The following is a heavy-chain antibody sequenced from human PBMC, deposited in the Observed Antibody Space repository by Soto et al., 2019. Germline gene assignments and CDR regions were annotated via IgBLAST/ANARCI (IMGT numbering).Heavy chain of an antibody. CDR2: IVPILGTA. D-gene: IGHD4-4*01. V-gene: IGHV1-69*01. Sequence: QVQLVQSGAEVKKPGSSVKVSCKGSGGTFSNYAISWVRQAPGQGLEWMGGIVPILGTANYAQKFQGRVTITADESTRRAYMELRSLSSEDTAMYYCARVVSNFLGVGMDVWGQGTTVTVSS. J-gene: IGHJ6*02. CDR3: ARVVSNFLGVGMDV. CDR1: GGTFSNYA.